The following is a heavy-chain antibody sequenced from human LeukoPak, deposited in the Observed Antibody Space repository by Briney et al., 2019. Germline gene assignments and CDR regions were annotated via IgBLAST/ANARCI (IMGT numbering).Heavy chain of an antibody. D-gene: IGHD6-19*01. V-gene: IGHV3-21*01. J-gene: IGHJ6*02. Sequence: GGSLRLSCAASGFTFSSYAMSWVRQAPGKGLEWISSISSSSTYIYYADSVKGRFTISRDNAKNSLYLQMNSLRAEDTAVYYCARGGGWDAYYYYGLDVWGQGTTVTVSS. CDR2: ISSSSTYI. CDR3: ARGGGWDAYYYYGLDV. CDR1: GFTFSSYA.